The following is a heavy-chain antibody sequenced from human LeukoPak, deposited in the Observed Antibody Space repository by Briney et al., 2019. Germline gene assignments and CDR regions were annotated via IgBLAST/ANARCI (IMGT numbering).Heavy chain of an antibody. J-gene: IGHJ4*02. Sequence: SETLSLTCTVSGGSISSSSYYWGWIRQPPGKGLEWIGSIYYSGSTYYNPSLKSRVTISVDTSKNQFSLKLSSVTAADTAVYYCARSYYGGNDYWGQGTLVTVSS. V-gene: IGHV4-39*07. D-gene: IGHD4-23*01. CDR1: GGSISSSSYY. CDR3: ARSYYGGNDY. CDR2: IYYSGST.